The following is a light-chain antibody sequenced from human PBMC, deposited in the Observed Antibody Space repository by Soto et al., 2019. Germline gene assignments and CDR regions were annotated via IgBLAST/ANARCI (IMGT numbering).Light chain of an antibody. V-gene: IGLV2-14*01. CDR2: DVS. J-gene: IGLJ1*01. Sequence: QSALTQPASVSGSPGQSITISCTGTSSDVGGYNYVSWYQQHPGKAPKLMIYDVSNRPSGVSNRFSGPKSGNTASLTISGLQAEDEADYYCTSYTSSSTLIYVFGTGTKLTVL. CDR3: TSYTSSSTLIYV. CDR1: SSDVGGYNY.